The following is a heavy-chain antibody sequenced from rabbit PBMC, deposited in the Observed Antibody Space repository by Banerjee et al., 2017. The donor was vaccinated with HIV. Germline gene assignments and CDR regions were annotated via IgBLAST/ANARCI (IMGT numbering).Heavy chain of an antibody. Sequence: QSLEESGGDLVKPGASLTLTCTASGFSFSSSYYMCWVRQAPGKGLEWIGCVYNGDGSTDYASWAKGRFTISRTSSTTVTLQMTSLTPADTATYFCARSYVGYNLWGPGTLVTVS. CDR1: GFSFSSSYY. D-gene: IGHD2-1*01. V-gene: IGHV1S40*01. CDR3: ARSYVGYNL. J-gene: IGHJ4*01. CDR2: VYNGDGST.